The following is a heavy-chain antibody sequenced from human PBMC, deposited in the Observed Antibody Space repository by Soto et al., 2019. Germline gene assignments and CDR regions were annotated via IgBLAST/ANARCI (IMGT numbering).Heavy chain of an antibody. CDR1: GGSISSSSYY. Sequence: SETLSLTCTVSGGSISSSSYYWGWIRQPPGKGLEWIGSIYYSGSTYYNPSLKSRVTISVDTSKNQFSLKLSSVTAADTAVYYCERLHDYPLYFDYWGQXTLVTVSS. CDR3: ERLHDYPLYFDY. CDR2: IYYSGST. V-gene: IGHV4-39*01. D-gene: IGHD4-17*01. J-gene: IGHJ4*02.